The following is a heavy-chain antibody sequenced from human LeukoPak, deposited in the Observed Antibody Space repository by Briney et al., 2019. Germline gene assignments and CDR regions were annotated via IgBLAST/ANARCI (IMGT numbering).Heavy chain of an antibody. V-gene: IGHV3-7*01. Sequence: GGSLRLSCAASGFTFSSYWMSWVRQAPGKGLEWVANIKQDGSEKYYVDSVKGRFTISRDNAKNSLYLQMNSLRAEDTAVYYCAREGRYFDWLSGYGNWFDPWGQGTLVTVSS. CDR3: AREGRYFDWLSGYGNWFDP. CDR2: IKQDGSEK. J-gene: IGHJ5*02. D-gene: IGHD3-9*01. CDR1: GFTFSSYW.